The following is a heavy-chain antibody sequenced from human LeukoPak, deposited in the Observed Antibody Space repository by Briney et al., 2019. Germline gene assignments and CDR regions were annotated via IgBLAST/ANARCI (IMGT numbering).Heavy chain of an antibody. V-gene: IGHV3-66*01. J-gene: IGHJ4*02. D-gene: IGHD6-13*01. CDR1: GFTVSSNY. Sequence: PGGSLRLSCAASGFTVSSNYMSWVRKAPGKGLEWVSVIYSGGSTYYADSVKGRFTISRDNSKNTLYLQMNSLRAEDTAVYYCASPYSSSWYYFDYWGQGTLVTVSS. CDR3: ASPYSSSWYYFDY. CDR2: IYSGGST.